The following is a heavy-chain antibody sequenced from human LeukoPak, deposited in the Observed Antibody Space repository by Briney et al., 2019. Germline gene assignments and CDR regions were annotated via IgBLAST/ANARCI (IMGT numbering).Heavy chain of an antibody. V-gene: IGHV5-51*01. CDR1: GYSINNYW. CDR2: IYPADSDI. J-gene: IGHJ5*02. CDR3: ARQEYCSGGSCYTWFDP. D-gene: IGHD2-15*01. Sequence: GESLKISCKGSGYSINNYWIGWVRQMPGKGLEWMGIIYPADSDIRYSPSFQGQVTISADKSISTAYLQWSSLKASDTAIYYCARQEYCSGGSCYTWFDPWGQGTLVIASS.